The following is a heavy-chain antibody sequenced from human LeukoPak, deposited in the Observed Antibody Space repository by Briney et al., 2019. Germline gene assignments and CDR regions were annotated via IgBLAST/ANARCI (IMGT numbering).Heavy chain of an antibody. CDR3: ASATTYYYDSSGYCWFDP. CDR2: INHGGST. D-gene: IGHD3-22*01. Sequence: PSETLSLTCAVYGGSFSGYYWSWIRQPPGKGLEWIGEINHGGSTNYNPSPKSRVTISVDTSKNQFSLKLSSVTAADTAVYYCASATTYYYDSSGYCWFDPWGQGTLVTVSS. J-gene: IGHJ5*02. CDR1: GGSFSGYY. V-gene: IGHV4-34*01.